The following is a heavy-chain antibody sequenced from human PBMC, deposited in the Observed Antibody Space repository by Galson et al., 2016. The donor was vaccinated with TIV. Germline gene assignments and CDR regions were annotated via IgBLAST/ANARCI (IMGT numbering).Heavy chain of an antibody. CDR1: GFTFSSFG. Sequence: SLRLSCAASGFTFSSFGTHWVRQAPGKGLEWVALIWYDGTNTYYADSVKGRFTISRDNSKNTLFVQMNSLRAEDTAVYYCARAPDYGGNFGGTGETHSYYFHYWGQGTLFTVSS. V-gene: IGHV3-33*01. D-gene: IGHD4-23*01. CDR3: ARAPDYGGNFGGTGETHSYYFHY. J-gene: IGHJ4*02. CDR2: IWYDGTNT.